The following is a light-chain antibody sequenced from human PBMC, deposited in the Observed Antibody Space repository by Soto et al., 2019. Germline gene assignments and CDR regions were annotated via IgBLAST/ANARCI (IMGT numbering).Light chain of an antibody. V-gene: IGKV3-11*01. CDR2: GAS. J-gene: IGKJ5*01. Sequence: EIVLTQSPATLSLSPGERATLSCRAIQSVSSSYLAWYQQKPGQAPRLLIYGASSRATGIPARFSGSGSGTDFTLTISSLEPEDFAVYYCQQRSNWPPITFGQGTRLEIK. CDR3: QQRSNWPPIT. CDR1: QSVSSSY.